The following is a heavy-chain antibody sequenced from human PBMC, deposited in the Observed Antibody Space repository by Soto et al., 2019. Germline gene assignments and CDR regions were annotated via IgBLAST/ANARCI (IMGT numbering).Heavy chain of an antibody. J-gene: IGHJ6*02. CDR1: GFTFSSYG. D-gene: IGHD2-2*01. CDR2: IWYDGSNK. Sequence: SLRLSCAASGFTFSSYGMHWVRQAPGKGLEWVAVIWYDGSNKYYADSVKGRFTISRDNSKNTLYLQMNSLRAEDTAVYYCARLGYCSSTSCHRYYYYGMDVWGQGTTVTVSS. CDR3: ARLGYCSSTSCHRYYYYGMDV. V-gene: IGHV3-33*01.